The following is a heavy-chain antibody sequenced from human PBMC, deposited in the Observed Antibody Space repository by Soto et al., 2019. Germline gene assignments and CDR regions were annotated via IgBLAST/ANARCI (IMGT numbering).Heavy chain of an antibody. D-gene: IGHD4-17*01. Sequence: QVQLVESGGGVVQPGRSLRLSCAASGFTFSSYAMHWVRQAPGKGLEWVAVISYDGSNKYYADSVKGRFTISRDNSKNTLYLQMNSLRAEDTAVFYCARGEGDAYGGPTDIWGKGTMVTVSS. J-gene: IGHJ3*02. V-gene: IGHV3-30-3*01. CDR1: GFTFSSYA. CDR3: ARGEGDAYGGPTDI. CDR2: ISYDGSNK.